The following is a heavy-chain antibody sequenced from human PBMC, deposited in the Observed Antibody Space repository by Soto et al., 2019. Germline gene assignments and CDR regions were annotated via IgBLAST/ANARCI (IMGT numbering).Heavy chain of an antibody. V-gene: IGHV1-69*02. CDR3: ARLQRSIVVVPAAKDYYYYYGMDV. Sequence: QVQLVQSGAEVKKPGSSVKVSCKASGGTFSSYTISWVRQAPGQGLEWMGRIIPILGIANYAQKFQGRVTITADKSTSTAYMELSSLRSEDTAVYYCARLQRSIVVVPAAKDYYYYYGMDVWGQGTTVTVSS. CDR1: GGTFSSYT. D-gene: IGHD2-2*01. CDR2: IIPILGIA. J-gene: IGHJ6*02.